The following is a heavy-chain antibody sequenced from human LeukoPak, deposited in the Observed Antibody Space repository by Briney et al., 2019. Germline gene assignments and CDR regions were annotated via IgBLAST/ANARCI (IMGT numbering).Heavy chain of an antibody. CDR1: GYTFTSYD. J-gene: IGHJ5*02. CDR2: MNPNSGNT. Sequence: ASVKVSCKASGYTFTSYDINWVRQATGQGLEWMGWMNPNSGNTGYAQKFQGRVTMTRNTSISTAYMELSSLRSEDTAVYYCARSGNFNYWFDPWGQGTLVTVSS. CDR3: ARSGNFNYWFDP. D-gene: IGHD2-21*02. V-gene: IGHV1-8*01.